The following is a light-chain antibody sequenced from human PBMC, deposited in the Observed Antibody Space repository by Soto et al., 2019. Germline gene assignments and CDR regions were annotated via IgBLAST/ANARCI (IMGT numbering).Light chain of an antibody. CDR1: SSDVGAYKY. V-gene: IGLV2-8*01. CDR2: EVT. CDR3: TSCVGNDIWV. J-gene: IGLJ3*02. Sequence: QSALTQPPSASGSPGQSVTISCTGTSSDVGAYKYVSWYQQYPGKAPKLMIYEVTKRPSGVPDRFSGSKSGNTASLTVSGLQAEDEADYCCTSCVGNDIWVFGGGTQVTVL.